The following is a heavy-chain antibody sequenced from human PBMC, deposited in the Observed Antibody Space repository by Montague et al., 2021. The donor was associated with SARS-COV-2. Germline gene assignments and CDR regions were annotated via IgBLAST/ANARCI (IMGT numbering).Heavy chain of an antibody. J-gene: IGHJ2*01. CDR2: IFGSGAGT. Sequence: SRILSFSASGFAFNNFAMTWVRQPPGKGLEWVSSIFGSGAGTYYADSVKGRFTISRDNSRNTLYLQMNSLRAEDTAKYYCAKQPGAGAVVYWYFDLWGRGTVVSVSS. D-gene: IGHD6-19*01. V-gene: IGHV3-23*01. CDR1: GFAFNNFA. CDR3: AKQPGAGAVVYWYFDL.